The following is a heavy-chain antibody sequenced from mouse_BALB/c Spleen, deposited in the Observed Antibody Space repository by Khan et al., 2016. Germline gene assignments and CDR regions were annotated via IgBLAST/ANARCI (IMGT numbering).Heavy chain of an antibody. CDR3: TTGFAY. CDR1: GFTFSNYW. J-gene: IGHJ3*01. D-gene: IGHD4-1*01. CDR2: IRLKSNNYAT. Sequence: EVQLQESGGGLVQPGGSMKLSCVASGFTFSNYWMNWVRQSPEKGLEWVAEIRLKSNNYATHYAESVKGRFTISRDDSKSSVYLQMNNVRADDTGIYYCTTGFAYWGQGTLVTVSA. V-gene: IGHV6-6*02.